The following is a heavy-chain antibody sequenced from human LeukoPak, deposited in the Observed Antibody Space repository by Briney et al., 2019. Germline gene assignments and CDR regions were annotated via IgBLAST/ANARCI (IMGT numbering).Heavy chain of an antibody. D-gene: IGHD1-1*01. CDR1: GFTFSTAS. J-gene: IGHJ4*02. Sequence: GGSLRLSCAASGFTFSTASLHWVRQAPGRGLEWVSAFDTGFGTYYPDSLKGRFTISRDNSKNTVYLQLNNLRVEDTAMYYCARASWVSNADAVCWGQGTLVTVSS. V-gene: IGHV3-23*01. CDR2: FDTGFGT. CDR3: ARASWVSNADAVC.